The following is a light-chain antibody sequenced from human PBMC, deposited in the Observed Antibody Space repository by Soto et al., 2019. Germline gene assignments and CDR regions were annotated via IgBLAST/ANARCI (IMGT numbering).Light chain of an antibody. Sequence: QSVLTQPASVSGSPGQSITISCTGTSSDVGGYNYVSWYQHHPGKAPKLMIYEVSNRPSGVSNRFSGSKSGNTASLTISGLQAGDEAAYYCSAYAGSSAPVLFGGGTKLTVL. CDR1: SSDVGGYNY. CDR2: EVS. CDR3: SAYAGSSAPVL. V-gene: IGLV2-14*01. J-gene: IGLJ2*01.